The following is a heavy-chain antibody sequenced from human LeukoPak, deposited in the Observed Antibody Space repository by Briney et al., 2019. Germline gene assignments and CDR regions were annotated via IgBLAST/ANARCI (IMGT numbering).Heavy chain of an antibody. D-gene: IGHD6-13*01. Sequence: GGSLRLSCAASGFTFNSYCMSWVRQAPGKGLEWVAGINSKTDGGTTDYAAPVKGRFTISRDDSKNTLYLQMNSLKTEDTAVYYCTTSYIAAAGTGSFQPVDYWGQGTLVTVSS. V-gene: IGHV3-15*01. CDR1: GFTFNSYC. J-gene: IGHJ4*02. CDR3: TTSYIAAAGTGSFQPVDY. CDR2: INSKTDGGTT.